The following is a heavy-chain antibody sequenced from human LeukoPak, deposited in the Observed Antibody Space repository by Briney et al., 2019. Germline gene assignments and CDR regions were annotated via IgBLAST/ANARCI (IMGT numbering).Heavy chain of an antibody. Sequence: GGSLRLSCAASGFTVSSSYMSWVRQAPGTGLEWVSVLYSGGNTYYADSVKGRFTISRDNSKNTLYLQMNSLRAEDTAVYYCASDFPNFDYWGQGTLVTVSS. CDR1: GFTVSSSY. V-gene: IGHV3-53*01. CDR2: LYSGGNT. CDR3: ASDFPNFDY. J-gene: IGHJ4*02.